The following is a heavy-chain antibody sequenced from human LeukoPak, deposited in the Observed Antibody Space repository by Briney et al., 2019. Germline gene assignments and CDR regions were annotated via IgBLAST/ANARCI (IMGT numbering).Heavy chain of an antibody. Sequence: ASVKVSCKASGYTFTSYYMRWVRQAPGQGLEWMGIINPSGGSTSYAQKFQGRVTMTRDMSTSTVYMELSSLRSEDTAVYYCARDLICGGDCYSVAFDIWGQGTMVTVSS. CDR2: INPSGGST. CDR3: ARDLICGGDCYSVAFDI. V-gene: IGHV1-46*01. D-gene: IGHD2-21*02. CDR1: GYTFTSYY. J-gene: IGHJ3*02.